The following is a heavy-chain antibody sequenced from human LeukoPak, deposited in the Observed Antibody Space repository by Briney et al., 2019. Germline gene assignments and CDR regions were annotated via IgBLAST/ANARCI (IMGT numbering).Heavy chain of an antibody. CDR3: ARVVVRGVIMEPGFDY. CDR1: GYTFTSYG. Sequence: ASVKVSCKASGYTFTSYGISWVRQAPGQGLEWMGWINPNSGGTSYAQKFQGRVTMTRDTSISTAYMELSRLRSDDTAVYYCARVVVRGVIMEPGFDYWGQGTLVTVSS. D-gene: IGHD3-10*01. CDR2: INPNSGGT. V-gene: IGHV1-2*02. J-gene: IGHJ4*02.